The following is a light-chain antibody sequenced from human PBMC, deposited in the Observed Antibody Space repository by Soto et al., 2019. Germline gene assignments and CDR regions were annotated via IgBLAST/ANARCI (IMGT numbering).Light chain of an antibody. Sequence: ETVMTQSPATLSVSPAERATLSCRASQSVSSKLAWYQQKPGQAPRLLIYGASARATGIPARFSGSGSGTEVTLTISTRQSEDVAVDYYQQYHNRPPPTFGQGTKVDIK. CDR2: GAS. V-gene: IGKV3D-15*01. CDR3: QQYHNRPPPT. CDR1: QSVSSK. J-gene: IGKJ1*01.